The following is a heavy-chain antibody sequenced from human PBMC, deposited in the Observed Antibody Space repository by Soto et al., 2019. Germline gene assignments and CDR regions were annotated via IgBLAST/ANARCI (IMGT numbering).Heavy chain of an antibody. V-gene: IGHV1-69*01. D-gene: IGHD3-22*01. CDR3: ARDQITMIARGFDP. CDR2: IIPIFGTA. CDR1: GGTFSSYA. Sequence: QVQLVQSGAEGKKPGSSVKVSCKASGGTFSSYAISWVRQAPGQGLEWMGGIIPIFGTANYAQKFQGRVTITADESTSTAYMELSRLRSEDTAVYYCARDQITMIARGFDPWGQGTLVTVSS. J-gene: IGHJ5*02.